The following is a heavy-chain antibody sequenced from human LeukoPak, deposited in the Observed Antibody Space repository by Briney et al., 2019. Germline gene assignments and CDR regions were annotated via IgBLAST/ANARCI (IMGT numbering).Heavy chain of an antibody. J-gene: IGHJ6*02. CDR2: IIPIFGTA. V-gene: IGHV1-69*13. CDR1: GYTFTSYY. Sequence: SVKVSCKASGYTFTSYYMHWVRQAPGQGLEWMGGIIPIFGTANYAQKFQGRVTITADESTSTAYMELSSLRSEDTAVYYCAGLQTYYYYGMDVWGQGTTVTVSS. CDR3: AGLQTYYYYGMDV.